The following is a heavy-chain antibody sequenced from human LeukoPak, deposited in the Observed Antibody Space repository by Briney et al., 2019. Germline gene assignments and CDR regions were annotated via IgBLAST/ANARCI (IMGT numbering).Heavy chain of an antibody. CDR3: VREFYSALWD. J-gene: IGHJ4*02. D-gene: IGHD2-21*01. Sequence: GGSLRLSCAASGFTFSTYWMHWVRHAPGKGLVWVSRINSDGSGTGFADSLNGRFTISRDNAKNILYLQMNSLRAEDTAVYYCVREFYSALWDWGQETLVTVSS. CDR1: GFTFSTYW. CDR2: INSDGSGT. V-gene: IGHV3-74*01.